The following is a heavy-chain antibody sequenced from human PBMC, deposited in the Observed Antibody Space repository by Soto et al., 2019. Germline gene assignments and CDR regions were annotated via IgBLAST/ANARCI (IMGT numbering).Heavy chain of an antibody. J-gene: IGHJ4*02. CDR2: MNPNSGNT. CDR3: ARVPERARGDYEVV. D-gene: IGHD4-17*01. V-gene: IGHV1-8*01. Sequence: QVPLVQSGAEVKKPGASVKVSCKASGYTFTSYDINWVRQAPGQGLEWMGWMNPNSGNTGYAQKFQGRVTVTRNTSISKSYMELSTLRSEDTAVYYCARVPERARGDYEVVWGQGTLVTVSS. CDR1: GYTFTSYD.